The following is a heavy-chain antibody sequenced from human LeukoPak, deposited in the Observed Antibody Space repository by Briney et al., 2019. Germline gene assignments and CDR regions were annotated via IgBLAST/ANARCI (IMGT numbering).Heavy chain of an antibody. CDR1: GGSISSGSYY. CDR2: IYTSGST. CDR3: ARGRLAMIGSGYYYGMDV. Sequence: SQTLSLTCTVSGGSISSGSYYWSWIRQPAGKGLEWIGRIYTSGSTNYNPSLKSRVTISVDTSKNQFSLKLSSVTAADTAVYYCARGRLAMIGSGYYYGMDVWGQGTTVTVSS. D-gene: IGHD3-22*01. J-gene: IGHJ6*02. V-gene: IGHV4-61*02.